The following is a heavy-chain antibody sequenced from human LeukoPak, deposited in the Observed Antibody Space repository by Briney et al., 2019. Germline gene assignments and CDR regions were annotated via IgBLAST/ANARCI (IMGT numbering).Heavy chain of an antibody. D-gene: IGHD6-19*01. Sequence: GGSLRLSCAASGFTFSSYAMSWVRQAPGKGLEWVSAISGSGGSTYYADSVKGRFTISRDNSKNTLYLQMNSLRAEDTAVYYCAKDGHSSGWLEFYYYYYMDVWGKGTTVTISS. CDR3: AKDGHSSGWLEFYYYYYMDV. J-gene: IGHJ6*03. CDR2: ISGSGGST. CDR1: GFTFSSYA. V-gene: IGHV3-23*01.